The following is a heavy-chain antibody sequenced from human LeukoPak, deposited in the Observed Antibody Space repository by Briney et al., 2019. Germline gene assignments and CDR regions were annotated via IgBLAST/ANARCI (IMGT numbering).Heavy chain of an antibody. CDR2: IYPGDSDT. Sequence: GESLKISCKGSGYSFTSYWIGWVRQMPGKGLEWMGIIYPGDSDTRYSPSFQGQVTISADKSISTAYLQWSSLKASDTAMYYCARHVEQGWENNWFDPWGQGTLVTVSP. V-gene: IGHV5-51*01. CDR3: ARHVEQGWENNWFDP. D-gene: IGHD6-19*01. J-gene: IGHJ5*02. CDR1: GYSFTSYW.